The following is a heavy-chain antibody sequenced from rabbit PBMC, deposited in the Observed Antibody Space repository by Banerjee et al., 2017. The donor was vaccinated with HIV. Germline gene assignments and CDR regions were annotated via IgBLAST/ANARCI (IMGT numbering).Heavy chain of an antibody. J-gene: IGHJ6*01. D-gene: IGHD1-1*01. V-gene: IGHV1S40*01. CDR1: GLDFSSYS. CDR2: IDPVFDTT. Sequence: QSLEESGGGLVQPGGSLKLSCKASGLDFSSYSMNWVRQAPGKGLEWIGYIDPVFDTTYYASWAKGRFTISKTSSTTVTLQMTSLTAADTATYFCARTGAGGYLYGMDLWGPGTLVTVS. CDR3: ARTGAGGYLYGMDL.